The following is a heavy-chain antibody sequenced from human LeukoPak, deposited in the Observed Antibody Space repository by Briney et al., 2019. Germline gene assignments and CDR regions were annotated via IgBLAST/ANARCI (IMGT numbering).Heavy chain of an antibody. V-gene: IGHV4-61*08. CDR1: GGSISSGGYY. CDR3: ARRGNDFWSGYSGYYYGMDV. CDR2: IYYSGST. J-gene: IGHJ6*02. D-gene: IGHD3-3*01. Sequence: SETLSLTCTVSGGSISSGGYYWSWIRQHPGKGLEWIGYIYYSGSTNYNPSLKSRVTISVDTSKNQFSLKLSSVTAADTAVYYCARRGNDFWSGYSGYYYGMDVWGQGTTVTVSS.